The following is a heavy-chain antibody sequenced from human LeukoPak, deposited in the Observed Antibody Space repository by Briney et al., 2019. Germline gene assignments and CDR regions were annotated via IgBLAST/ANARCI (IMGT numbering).Heavy chain of an antibody. Sequence: PGGSLRLSCAASGFTVSSNYMSWVRQAPGKGPEWVSVIYSGGSTYYADSVKGRFTISRDNSKNTLYLQMNSLRAEDTAVYYCAAAEYSSSFDYWGQGTLVTVSS. CDR1: GFTVSSNY. V-gene: IGHV3-53*01. CDR2: IYSGGST. D-gene: IGHD6-6*01. CDR3: AAAEYSSSFDY. J-gene: IGHJ4*02.